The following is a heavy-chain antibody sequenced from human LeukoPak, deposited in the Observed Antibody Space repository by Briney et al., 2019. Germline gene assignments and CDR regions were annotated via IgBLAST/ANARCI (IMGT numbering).Heavy chain of an antibody. CDR2: IKSKTDGGTT. Sequence: GGSLRLSCAASGFTFSNAWMSWVRQAPGKGLEWVGRIKSKTDGGTTDYAAPVKGRFTISRDDSKNTLYLQMNSLKTEDTAVYYCTREWYDFWSGYSTDYWGQGTLVTVSS. CDR3: TREWYDFWSGYSTDY. D-gene: IGHD3-3*01. V-gene: IGHV3-15*01. J-gene: IGHJ4*02. CDR1: GFTFSNAW.